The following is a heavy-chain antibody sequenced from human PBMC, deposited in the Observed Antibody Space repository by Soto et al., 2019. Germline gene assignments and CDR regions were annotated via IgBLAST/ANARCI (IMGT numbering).Heavy chain of an antibody. CDR1: GYSFTSYW. J-gene: IGHJ3*02. CDR3: ASLISGSYYPDAFDI. V-gene: IGHV5-10-1*01. Sequence: PGESLKISCKGSGYSFTSYWISWVRQMPGKGLEWMGRIDPSDSYTNYSPSFQGHVTISADKSISTAYLQWSSLKASDTAMYYCASLISGSYYPDAFDIWGQGTMVTV. D-gene: IGHD1-26*01. CDR2: IDPSDSYT.